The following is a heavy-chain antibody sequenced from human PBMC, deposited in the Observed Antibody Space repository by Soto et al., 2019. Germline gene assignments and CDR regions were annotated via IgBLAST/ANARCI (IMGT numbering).Heavy chain of an antibody. J-gene: IGHJ6*02. D-gene: IGHD1-7*01. CDR2: IYYSGST. Sequence: QVQLQESGPGLVKPSETLSLTCTVSGGSISSYYWSWIRQPPGKGLERIGHIYYSGSTNYKPSLQIRATISVDTSKHQFSLTLRSVTAADTAVYYWAREGLTGTIGLYYYYGMDVLGPGTTVTVSS. V-gene: IGHV4-59*01. CDR3: AREGLTGTIGLYYYYGMDV. CDR1: GGSISSYY.